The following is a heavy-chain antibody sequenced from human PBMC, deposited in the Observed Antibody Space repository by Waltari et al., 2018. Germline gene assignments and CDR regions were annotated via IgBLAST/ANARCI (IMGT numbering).Heavy chain of an antibody. CDR2: VDPEDGEK. D-gene: IGHD4-17*01. CDR3: ATDYGGNSWAG. J-gene: IGHJ4*02. CDR1: GGTFSSYA. V-gene: IGHV1-69-2*01. Sequence: VQLVQSGAEVKKPGSSVKFSCKASGGTFSSYAISWVRQAPGKGLEWMGLVDPEDGEKIYEEKFQGRVTITADTSTDTADMELSSRRSEDTAVYYCATDYGGNSWAGWGQGTLVTVSS.